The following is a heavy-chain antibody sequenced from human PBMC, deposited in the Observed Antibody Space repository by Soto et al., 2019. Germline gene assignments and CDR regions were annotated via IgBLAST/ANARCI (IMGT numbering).Heavy chain of an antibody. CDR1: GYTFTSYY. CDR3: ARDRTIFGVKASYYYYYGMDV. CDR2: INPSGGST. J-gene: IGHJ6*02. V-gene: IGHV1-46*01. D-gene: IGHD3-3*01. Sequence: QVQLVQSGAEVKKPGASVKVSCKASGYTFTSYYMHWVRQAPGQGLEWMGIINPSGGSTSYAQKFQGRVTMTRDTSTSTVYMELSSLRSEDTAVYYCARDRTIFGVKASYYYYYGMDVWGQGTTVTVSS.